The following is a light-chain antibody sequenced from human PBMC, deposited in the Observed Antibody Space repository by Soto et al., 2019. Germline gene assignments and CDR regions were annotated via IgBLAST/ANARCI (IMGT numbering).Light chain of an antibody. CDR3: QQSYSTPPIT. CDR1: QSISSY. Sequence: DIQMTQSPSSLSASVGDTVTITCRASQSISSYLSWYQQKPGKAPKLLIYAASSLQSGVPSRFSGSGSGTDFTLTISSLQPEDFATYYCQQSYSTPPITFGQGTRLEI. J-gene: IGKJ5*01. CDR2: AAS. V-gene: IGKV1-39*01.